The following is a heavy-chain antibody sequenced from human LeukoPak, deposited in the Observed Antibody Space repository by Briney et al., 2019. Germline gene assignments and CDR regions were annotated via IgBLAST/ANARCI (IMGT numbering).Heavy chain of an antibody. CDR3: ARDPSSFGGRFGP. J-gene: IGHJ5*02. CDR1: GGSISSYY. Sequence: PSETLSLTCTVSGGSISSYYWNWIRQPAGTGLEWIGRIYSSGSTNDNPSLKSRVTMSVDTSKNQFSLKLSSVTAADAAVYYCARDPSSFGGRFGPWGQGTLVAVSS. V-gene: IGHV4-4*07. CDR2: IYSSGST. D-gene: IGHD3-10*01.